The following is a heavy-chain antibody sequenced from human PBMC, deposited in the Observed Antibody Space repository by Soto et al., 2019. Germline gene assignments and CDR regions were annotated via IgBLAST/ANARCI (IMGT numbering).Heavy chain of an antibody. CDR2: ITGGAGGI. CDR1: GFTFSSHA. Sequence: EVQLLESGGGLVQPGGSLRLSCVASGFTFSSHAMSWVRQAPGKGLEWVSVITGGAGGIYYADSVKGRFTISRDNSRNTLYLQTDSLRAEDTAIYFCARGHSGYDGFDYWGQGNLVTVSS. J-gene: IGHJ4*02. V-gene: IGHV3-23*01. CDR3: ARGHSGYDGFDY. D-gene: IGHD5-12*01.